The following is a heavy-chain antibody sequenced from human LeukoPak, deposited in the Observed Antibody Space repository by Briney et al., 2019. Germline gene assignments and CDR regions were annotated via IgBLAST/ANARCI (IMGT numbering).Heavy chain of an antibody. CDR2: IYYSGST. Sequence: SETLSLTCTVSGGSISSYYWSWIRQPPGKGLEWIGYIYYSGSTNYNPSLKSRVTISVDTSKNQFSLKLSSVTAADTAVYYCARGDGGEQWLVWFADYWGQGTLVTVSS. J-gene: IGHJ4*02. CDR3: ARGDGGEQWLVWFADY. V-gene: IGHV4-59*01. CDR1: GGSISSYY. D-gene: IGHD6-19*01.